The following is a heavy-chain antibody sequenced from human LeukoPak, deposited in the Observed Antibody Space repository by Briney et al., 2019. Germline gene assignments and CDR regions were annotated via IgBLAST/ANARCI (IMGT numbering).Heavy chain of an antibody. V-gene: IGHV3-15*04. CDR3: TTGYCSSTSCWYYFDY. J-gene: IGHJ4*02. Sequence: KPGGSLRLSCAASGFTFSNAWMSWVRQAPGKGLEWDGRIESKTDGGTTDYAAPVKGRFTISRDDSKDTLYLQMISLKTEDTAVYYCTTGYCSSTSCWYYFDYWGQGTLVTVSS. CDR1: GFTFSNAW. D-gene: IGHD2-2*01. CDR2: IESKTDGGTT.